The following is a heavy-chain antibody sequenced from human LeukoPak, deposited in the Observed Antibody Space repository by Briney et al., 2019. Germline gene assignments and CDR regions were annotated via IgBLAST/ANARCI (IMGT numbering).Heavy chain of an antibody. D-gene: IGHD6-19*01. CDR1: EFSVGSNY. CDR2: IYSGGST. CDR3: ARRAHSSGWPYYYYYMDV. V-gene: IGHV3-66*01. Sequence: GGSLRLSCAASEFSVGSNYMTWVRQAPGKGLEWVSLIYSGGSTYYADSVKGRFTISRDNSKNTLYLQMNSLRAEDTAVYYCARRAHSSGWPYYYYYMDVWGKGTTVTISS. J-gene: IGHJ6*03.